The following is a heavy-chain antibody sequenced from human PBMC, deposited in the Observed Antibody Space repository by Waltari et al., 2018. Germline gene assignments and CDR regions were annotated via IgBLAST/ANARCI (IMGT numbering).Heavy chain of an antibody. CDR3: ARSLSSGYYSAVFY. CDR2: IYASGST. CDR1: GGSINSGSHY. D-gene: IGHD3-22*01. V-gene: IGHV4-61*02. Sequence: QVQLQESGPGLMKPSQTLSLTCTVSGGSINSGSHYWSWIRQPAGKGLEWIGHIYASGSTSYNPSLKSRVTISVDASKNQFSLKLTSVTAADAALYFCARSLSSGYYSAVFYWGQGALVTVSS. J-gene: IGHJ4*02.